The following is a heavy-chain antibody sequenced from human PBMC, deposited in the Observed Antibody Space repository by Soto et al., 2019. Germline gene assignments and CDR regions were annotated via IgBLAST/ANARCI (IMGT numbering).Heavy chain of an antibody. J-gene: IGHJ5*02. CDR3: ARNGLIRTTTDLSILES. CDR1: GGTFSNYG. Sequence: QVQLVQSGAVVKKPGSSVKVSCKAPGGTFSNYGITWVRQAPGQGLELMGGILPIFGTTSVAPKFRGRVTITADAPTCTAYMVLRSLRTEATAPYYCARNGLIRTTTDLSILESWGPGDRATVPS. V-gene: IGHV1-69*01. D-gene: IGHD4-17*01. CDR2: ILPIFGTT.